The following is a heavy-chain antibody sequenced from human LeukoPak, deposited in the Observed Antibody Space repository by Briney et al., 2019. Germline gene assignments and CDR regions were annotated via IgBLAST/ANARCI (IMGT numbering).Heavy chain of an antibody. Sequence: ASVKASCNASGYTFTSYAMHWVRQASGQRLEWMVWINAGNGNTKYSKKFQGRVSITTGASASTAYIVLISLRSEDTAVYYCGRGVFVDSTTVTDFDYWGQGTLVTVSS. CDR2: INAGNGNT. J-gene: IGHJ4*02. D-gene: IGHD4-17*01. V-gene: IGHV1-3*01. CDR1: GYTFTSYA. CDR3: GRGVFVDSTTVTDFDY.